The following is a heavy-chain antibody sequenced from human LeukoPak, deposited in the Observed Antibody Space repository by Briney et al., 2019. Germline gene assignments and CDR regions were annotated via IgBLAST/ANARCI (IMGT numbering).Heavy chain of an antibody. CDR3: ARATLYGDYVLPFDY. CDR1: GGSISSSSYY. V-gene: IGHV4-30-4*08. Sequence: SETLSLTCTVSGGSISSSSYYWGLIRQPPGKGLEWIGYIYYSGSTYYNPSLKSRVTISVDTSKNQFSLKLSSVTAADTAVYYCARATLYGDYVLPFDYWGQGTLVTVSS. J-gene: IGHJ4*02. CDR2: IYYSGST. D-gene: IGHD4-17*01.